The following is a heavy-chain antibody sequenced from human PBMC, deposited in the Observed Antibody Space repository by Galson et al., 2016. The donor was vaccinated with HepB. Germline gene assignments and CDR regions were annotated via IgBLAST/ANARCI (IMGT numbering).Heavy chain of an antibody. CDR2: IWYDGTSK. D-gene: IGHD4-11*01. CDR1: GFTFSNFA. V-gene: IGHV3-33*06. J-gene: IGHJ5*01. Sequence: SLRLSCAASGFTFSNFAMHWVRQAPGKGLEWVAVIWYDGTSKYSVDSVKGRFTVSRDNSKNTLNLQMNSLRAEDTAVYYCAKVATPNRNYENWFDSWGQGTLVTVSS. CDR3: AKVATPNRNYENWFDS.